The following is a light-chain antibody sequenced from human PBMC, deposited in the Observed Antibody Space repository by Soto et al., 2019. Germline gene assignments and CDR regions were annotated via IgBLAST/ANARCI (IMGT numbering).Light chain of an antibody. CDR3: QQYDNWPPWT. CDR2: GAS. V-gene: IGKV3-15*01. CDR1: QSVGGN. Sequence: EIVMTQSPGTLSLSPGERATVSCRASQSVGGNSLAWYQQRPGQAPRLLIYGASTRATGIPARFSGSGSGTEFTLTISSLQSEDFAVYYCQQYDNWPPWTFGQGTKVDIK. J-gene: IGKJ1*01.